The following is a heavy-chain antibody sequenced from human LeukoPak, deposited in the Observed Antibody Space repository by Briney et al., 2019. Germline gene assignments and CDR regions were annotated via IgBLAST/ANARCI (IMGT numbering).Heavy chain of an antibody. CDR1: GGSISSYY. CDR2: VYYSGST. D-gene: IGHD6-19*01. J-gene: IGHJ4*02. CDR3: ARVDIAVAFYFDY. V-gene: IGHV4-59*01. Sequence: SETLSLTCTVSGGSISSYYWGWVRQPPGKGLEWIGFVYYSGSTNYNPSLTSRGTISVAPSKNQFSLKLNSVTAADTAVYYCARVDIAVAFYFDYWGQGTLVTVSS.